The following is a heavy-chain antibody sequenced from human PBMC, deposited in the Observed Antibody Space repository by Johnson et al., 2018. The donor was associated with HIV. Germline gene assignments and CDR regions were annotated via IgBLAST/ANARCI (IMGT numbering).Heavy chain of an antibody. CDR3: ARRVQYYPYGDAFDI. J-gene: IGHJ3*02. Sequence: QVQLVESGGGLVKPGGSLRLSCAASGFIFSDYYMSWIRQAPGKGLEWVSYISSSGSTIQYADSVKGRFTISRNNAKNSLYLQMNSLRAEDTAVYYCARRVQYYPYGDAFDIWGQGTMVTVSS. CDR1: GFIFSDYY. D-gene: IGHD3-10*01. V-gene: IGHV3-11*04. CDR2: ISSSGSTI.